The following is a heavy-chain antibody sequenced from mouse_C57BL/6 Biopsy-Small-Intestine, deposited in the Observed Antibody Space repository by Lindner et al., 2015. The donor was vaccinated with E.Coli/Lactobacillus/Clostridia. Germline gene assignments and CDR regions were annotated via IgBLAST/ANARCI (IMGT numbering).Heavy chain of an antibody. J-gene: IGHJ4*01. D-gene: IGHD2-3*01. V-gene: IGHV1-53*01. CDR3: ARWGGRGADWKYGMIVDY. Sequence: SVKVSCKASGYTFSSLGFGWVRQAPGQGLEWMGWISAYNGVTNYAQKVQGRLAMTTDTSTSTAYMELRNLRSDDTAVYYCARWGGRGADWKYGMIVDYWGQGTLVTVSS. CDR2: ISAYNGVT. CDR1: GYTFSSLG.